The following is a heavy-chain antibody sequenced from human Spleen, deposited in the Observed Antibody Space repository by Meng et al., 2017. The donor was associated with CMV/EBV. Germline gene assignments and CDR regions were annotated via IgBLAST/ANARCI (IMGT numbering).Heavy chain of an antibody. Sequence: QVQLVQAGAEVKKPGASVKVSCKASGYTFTSYGISWVRQAPGQGLEWMGGIIPNSGGTNYAQKFQGRVTMTRDTSISTAYMELSRLRSDDTAVYYCARHWEEGWVLFDYWGQGTLVTVSS. CDR2: IIPNSGGT. V-gene: IGHV1-2*02. J-gene: IGHJ4*02. D-gene: IGHD1-26*01. CDR1: GYTFTSYG. CDR3: ARHWEEGWVLFDY.